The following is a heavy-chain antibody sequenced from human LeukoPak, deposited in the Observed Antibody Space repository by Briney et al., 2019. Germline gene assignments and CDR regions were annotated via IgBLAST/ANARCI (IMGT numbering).Heavy chain of an antibody. Sequence: GGSLRLSCAASGFTFSSYSMNWVRQAPGKGLEWVSSISSSSSYIYYADSVEGRFTISRDNAKNSLYLQMNSLRAEDTAVYYCARGGTLGYCSSTSCYFWDYWGQGTLVTVSS. D-gene: IGHD2-2*01. CDR1: GFTFSSYS. J-gene: IGHJ4*02. CDR3: ARGGTLGYCSSTSCYFWDY. CDR2: ISSSSSYI. V-gene: IGHV3-21*01.